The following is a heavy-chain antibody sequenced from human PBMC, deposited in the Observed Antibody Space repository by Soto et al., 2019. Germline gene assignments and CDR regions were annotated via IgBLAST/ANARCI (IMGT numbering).Heavy chain of an antibody. CDR1: GGSFSGYY. CDR3: ARGPYYYGSGSYSDYYYYYMDV. V-gene: IGHV4-34*01. Sequence: QVQLQQWGAGLLKPSETLSLTCAVYGGSFSGYYWSWIRQPPGKGLEWIGEINHSGSTNYNPSLKSRVPISVDTSKNQFSLKLSSVTAADTAVYYCARGPYYYGSGSYSDYYYYYMDVWGKGTTVTVSS. J-gene: IGHJ6*03. D-gene: IGHD3-10*01. CDR2: INHSGST.